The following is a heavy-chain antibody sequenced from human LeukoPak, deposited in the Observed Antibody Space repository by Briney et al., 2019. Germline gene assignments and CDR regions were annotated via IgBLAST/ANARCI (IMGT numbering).Heavy chain of an antibody. CDR2: ISPDKDNT. CDR1: AYTFTNND. CDR3: AGQQGFEFDWVSSDAVYI. Sequence: GAGVTVSCKASAYTFTNNDISWVRQAPAQGREWMGGISPDKDNTDYAQKVPGRATLPTDTYTNTAYMELRSLRSDDTAVYYCAGQQGFEFDWVSSDAVYIWGQGTMVTVSS. D-gene: IGHD3-9*01. V-gene: IGHV1-18*01. J-gene: IGHJ3*02.